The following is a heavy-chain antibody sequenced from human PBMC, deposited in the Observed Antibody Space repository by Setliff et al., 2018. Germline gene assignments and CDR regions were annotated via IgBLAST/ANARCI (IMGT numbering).Heavy chain of an antibody. CDR2: ISPYNGKT. J-gene: IGHJ6*03. V-gene: IGHV1-18*01. D-gene: IGHD2-2*01. CDR1: ADTFSRYD. Sequence: VASVKVSCKASADTFSRYDITWVRQAPGQGLEWMGWISPYNGKTEHAQMFQGRVTMATDRTTNTAYMELRSLKSDDTAVYYCARGSRSWGPRDYYYMDVWGQGTTVTV. CDR3: ARGSRSWGPRDYYYMDV.